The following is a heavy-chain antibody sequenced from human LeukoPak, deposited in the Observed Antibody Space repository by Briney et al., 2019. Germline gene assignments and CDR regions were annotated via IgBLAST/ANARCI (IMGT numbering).Heavy chain of an antibody. J-gene: IGHJ4*02. D-gene: IGHD2-15*01. CDR2: ISVSGDST. CDR3: AKGSGGSCYSAIDS. CDR1: GFTLSSYS. V-gene: IGHV3-23*01. Sequence: GGSLRLSCAASGFTLSSYSMNWVRQAPGKGLEWVSVISVSGDSTYYADSVRGRFTISRDNSKNTLFLQMNSLRVEDTAVYYCAKGSGGSCYSAIDSWGQGTLVTVSS.